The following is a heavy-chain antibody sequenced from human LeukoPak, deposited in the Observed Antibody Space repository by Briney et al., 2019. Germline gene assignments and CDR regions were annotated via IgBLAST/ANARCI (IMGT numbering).Heavy chain of an antibody. CDR1: GGSISSGDYY. Sequence: SETLSLTCTVSGGSISSGDYYWSWIRQPPGKGLEWIVYIYYSGSTYYNPSLKSRVTISVDTSKNQLSLKLSSVTAADTAVYYCARAEAPDDSSGYYYYYYYMDVWGKGTTVTVSS. D-gene: IGHD3-22*01. CDR2: IYYSGST. V-gene: IGHV4-30-4*08. J-gene: IGHJ6*03. CDR3: ARAEAPDDSSGYYYYYYYMDV.